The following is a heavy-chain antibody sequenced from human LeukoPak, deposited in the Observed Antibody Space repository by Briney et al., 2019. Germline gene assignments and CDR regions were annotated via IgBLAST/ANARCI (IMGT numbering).Heavy chain of an antibody. D-gene: IGHD3-3*01. J-gene: IGHJ4*02. CDR1: GFTFSSYS. CDR3: AREDDLAYYFDY. V-gene: IGHV3-21*01. CDR2: ISSSSSSYI. Sequence: GGSLRLSCAASGFTFSSYSMNWVRQAPGKGLEWVSSISSSSSSYIYYADSVKGRFTISRDNAKNSLYLQMNSLRAEDTAVYYCAREDDLAYYFDYWGQGTLVTVSS.